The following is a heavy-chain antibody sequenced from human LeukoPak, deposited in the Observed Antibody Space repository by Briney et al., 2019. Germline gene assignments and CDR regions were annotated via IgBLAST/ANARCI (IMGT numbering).Heavy chain of an antibody. CDR3: AKDGMDSGDPNGFDP. Sequence: QPGGSLRLSCASSGFTFNSYAMSWVRQAAGKGLEGVSSISGRGGSTYYADSVKGRFTISRDSSKNMLYLQMNILRAEDTAIYYCAKDGMDSGDPNGFDPWGQGTLVTVSS. J-gene: IGHJ5*02. CDR2: ISGRGGST. CDR1: GFTFNSYA. D-gene: IGHD3-10*01. V-gene: IGHV3-23*01.